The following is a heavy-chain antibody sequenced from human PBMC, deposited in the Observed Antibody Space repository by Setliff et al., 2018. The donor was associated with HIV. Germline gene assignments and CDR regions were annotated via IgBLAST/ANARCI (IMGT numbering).Heavy chain of an antibody. CDR2: IIPIFGTA. V-gene: IGHV1-69*13. CDR1: GGTFSSYA. J-gene: IGHJ5*01. CDR3: AAGEYSSGWFDY. Sequence: AASVKVSCKASGGTFSSYAISWVRQAPGQGLGWMGGIIPIFGTANYAQKFQGRVTITADESTSTAYMELSSLRSEDTAVYYCAAGEYSSGWFDYWGQGTLVTVSS. D-gene: IGHD6-19*01.